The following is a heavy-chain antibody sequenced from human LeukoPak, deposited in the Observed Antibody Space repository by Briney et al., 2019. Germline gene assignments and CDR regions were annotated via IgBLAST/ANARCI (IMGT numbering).Heavy chain of an antibody. V-gene: IGHV4-39*07. J-gene: IGHJ3*02. CDR1: GGSISSSSYY. CDR3: ARRATYYDSSGYYYPAAFDI. Sequence: SETLSLTCTVSGGSISSSSYYWGWIRQPPGKGLEWIGSIYYSGSTNYNPSLKSRVTISVDTSKNQFSLKLSSVTAADTAVYYCARRATYYDSSGYYYPAAFDIWGQGTMVTVSS. CDR2: IYYSGST. D-gene: IGHD3-22*01.